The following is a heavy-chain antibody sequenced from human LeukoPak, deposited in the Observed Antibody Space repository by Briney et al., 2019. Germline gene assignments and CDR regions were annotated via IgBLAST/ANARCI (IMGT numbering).Heavy chain of an antibody. V-gene: IGHV3-11*03. D-gene: IGHD1-1*01. CDR2: ITTSSRYT. Sequence: GGSLRLSCAASGFSFSDYYMNWIRQAPGKGLEWVSYITTSSRYTNYADSVKGRFTTSRDNAKNSLYLQMNSLRAEDTAVYFCARKMKTGDRVGTFDIWGQGTMVTVSS. CDR1: GFSFSDYY. J-gene: IGHJ3*02. CDR3: ARKMKTGDRVGTFDI.